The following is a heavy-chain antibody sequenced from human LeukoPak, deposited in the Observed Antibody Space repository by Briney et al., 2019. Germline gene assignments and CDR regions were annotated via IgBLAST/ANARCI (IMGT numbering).Heavy chain of an antibody. CDR1: GSTFSSYA. J-gene: IGHJ4*02. D-gene: IGHD6-13*01. V-gene: IGHV3-30*04. CDR2: ISYDGSNK. CDR3: ASLCVRPAAAGTPPPDY. Sequence: PGGSLRLSCAASGSTFSSYAMHWVRQAPGKGLEWVAVISYDGSNKYYADSVKGRFTISRDNSKNTLYLQMNSLRAEDTAVYYCASLCVRPAAAGTPPPDYWGQGTLVTVSS.